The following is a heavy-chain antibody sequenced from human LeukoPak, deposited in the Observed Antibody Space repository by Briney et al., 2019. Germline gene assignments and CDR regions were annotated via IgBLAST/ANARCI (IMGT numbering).Heavy chain of an antibody. J-gene: IGHJ4*02. CDR2: IFYDGSNK. CDR3: ARVGSAWSYFDY. CDR1: GFTFSNYD. Sequence: GGSLRLSCAASGFTFSNYDMHWVRQAPGKGLEWVAVIFYDGSNKYSADSVKGRFTVSRDNSENTLFLQMNSLRAEDTAVYYCARVGSAWSYFDYWGQGTLVTVSS. D-gene: IGHD6-19*01. V-gene: IGHV3-33*01.